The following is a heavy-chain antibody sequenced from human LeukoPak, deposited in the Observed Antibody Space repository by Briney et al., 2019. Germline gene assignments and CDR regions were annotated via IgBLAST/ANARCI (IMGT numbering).Heavy chain of an antibody. V-gene: IGHV3-53*01. CDR1: GFTVSTYY. CDR3: ARVYGDYGEPPEDFDY. D-gene: IGHD4-17*01. J-gene: IGHJ4*02. Sequence: GGSLRLSCAASGFTVSTYYMSWVRQAPGKGLEWVSVIYSGGSTYYADSVKGRFTISRDNSKNTLYLQMNSLRAEDTAVYYCARVYGDYGEPPEDFDYWGQGTLVTVSS. CDR2: IYSGGST.